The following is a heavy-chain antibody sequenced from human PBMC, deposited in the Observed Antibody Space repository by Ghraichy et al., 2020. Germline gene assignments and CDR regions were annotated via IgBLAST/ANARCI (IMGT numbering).Heavy chain of an antibody. CDR2: LSDSGDST. D-gene: IGHD2-15*01. J-gene: IGHJ4*02. CDR1: GFTFSSYA. V-gene: IGHV3-23*01. Sequence: GGSLRLSCAASGFTFSSYAMDWVRQAPGKGLEWVSALSDSGDSTYYADSVKGRFTISRDNSKNTLYLQMSSLRADDTAMYYCGKSDCGGGGCRLINYRGQGTLVTVSS. CDR3: GKSDCGGGGCRLINY.